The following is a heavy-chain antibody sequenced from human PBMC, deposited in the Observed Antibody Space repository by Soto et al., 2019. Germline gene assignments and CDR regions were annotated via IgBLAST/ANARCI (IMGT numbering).Heavy chain of an antibody. V-gene: IGHV4-39*01. CDR2: ISYSGST. CDR3: SRGSYYYDRSGYHHY. CDR1: GGSISSSSYY. D-gene: IGHD3-22*01. Sequence: SETLALTCTVSGGSISSSSYYWGWIRQPPGKGLEWIASISYSGSTYYNPSLKSRVTISVDTSKNQFSLKLSSVTAADTAVYYCSRGSYYYDRSGYHHYWAQGTLVTVSS. J-gene: IGHJ4*02.